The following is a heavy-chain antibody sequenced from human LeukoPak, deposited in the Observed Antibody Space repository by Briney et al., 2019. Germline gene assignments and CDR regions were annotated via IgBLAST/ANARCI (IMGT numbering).Heavy chain of an antibody. D-gene: IGHD6-19*01. V-gene: IGHV4-34*01. Sequence: SETLSLTCAVYGGSFSGYYWSWIRQPPGKGLEWIGEINHSGSTNYNPSLKSRVTISVDTSKNQFSLKLSSVTAADTAVYYCAISIAVAGNPFDYWGRGTLVTVSS. CDR3: AISIAVAGNPFDY. CDR2: INHSGST. CDR1: GGSFSGYY. J-gene: IGHJ4*02.